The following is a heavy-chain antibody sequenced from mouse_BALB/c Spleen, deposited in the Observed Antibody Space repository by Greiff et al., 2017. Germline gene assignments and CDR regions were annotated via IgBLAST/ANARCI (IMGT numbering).Heavy chain of an antibody. CDR2: ILPGSGST. J-gene: IGHJ3*01. CDR3: AGGGYYGAY. D-gene: IGHD2-3*01. Sequence: VQLQQSGAELMKPGASVKISCKATGYTFSSYWIEWVKQRPGHGLEWIGEILPGSGSTNYNEKFKGKATFTADTSSNTAYMQLSSLTSEDSAVYYCAGGGYYGAYWGQGTLVTVSA. CDR1: GYTFSSYW. V-gene: IGHV1-9*01.